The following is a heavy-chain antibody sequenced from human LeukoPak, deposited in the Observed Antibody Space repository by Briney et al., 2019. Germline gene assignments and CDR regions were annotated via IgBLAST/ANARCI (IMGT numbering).Heavy chain of an antibody. D-gene: IGHD3-10*01. J-gene: IGHJ2*01. V-gene: IGHV4-59*08. CDR1: GGSISNYY. Sequence: SETLSLTCTVSGGSISNYYWSWVRQPPGKGLEWIGYIYYIGNTDYNPSLKSRVSISVDTSKNQFSLNLKSVTATDTALYYCARPRVAGRTGWHFDVWGRGTLVTVSS. CDR3: ARPRVAGRTGWHFDV. CDR2: IYYIGNT.